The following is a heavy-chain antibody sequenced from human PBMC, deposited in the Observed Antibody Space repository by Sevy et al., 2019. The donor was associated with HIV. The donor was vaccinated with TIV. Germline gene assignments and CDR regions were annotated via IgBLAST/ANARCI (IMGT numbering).Heavy chain of an antibody. CDR1: GFTFSSYS. V-gene: IGHV3-21*01. J-gene: IGHJ4*02. CDR3: ARDWSGRGNYDSSGYLGY. D-gene: IGHD3-22*01. CDR2: ISSSSSYI. Sequence: GGSLRLSCAASGFTFSSYSMNWVRQAPGKGLEWVSSISSSSSYIYYADSVKGRFTISRDNAKNSLSLQMNSLRAEDTAVYYCARDWSGRGNYDSSGYLGYWGQGTLVTVSS.